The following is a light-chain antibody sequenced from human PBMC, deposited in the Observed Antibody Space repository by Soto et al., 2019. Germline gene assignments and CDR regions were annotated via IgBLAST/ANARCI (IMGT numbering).Light chain of an antibody. Sequence: QSVLTQPASVSGSPGQSITISCTGTSSDVGGYNYVSWYQQHPGKAPKLIIYDVSNRPSGVSNRFSGSKSGNTASLTISGLPAEDEAYYCCISYTSSTTLVVFGGGTKLTVL. V-gene: IGLV2-14*03. CDR1: SSDVGGYNY. CDR2: DVS. CDR3: ISYTSSTTLVV. J-gene: IGLJ2*01.